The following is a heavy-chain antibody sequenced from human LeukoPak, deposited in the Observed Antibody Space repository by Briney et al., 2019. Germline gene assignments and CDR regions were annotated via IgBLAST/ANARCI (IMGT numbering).Heavy chain of an antibody. CDR3: ATYMVRGVITPKNYYYGMDV. CDR1: GYTLTELS. V-gene: IGHV1-24*01. J-gene: IGHJ6*02. Sequence: ASVKVSCKVSGYTLTELSMRWVRQAPGKGLEWMGGFDPEDGETIYAQKFQGRVTMTEDTSTDTAYMELSSLRSEDTAVYYCATYMVRGVITPKNYYYGMDVWGQGTTVTVSS. D-gene: IGHD3-10*01. CDR2: FDPEDGET.